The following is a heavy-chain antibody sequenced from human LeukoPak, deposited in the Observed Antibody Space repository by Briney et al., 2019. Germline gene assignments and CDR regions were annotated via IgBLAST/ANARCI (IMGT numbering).Heavy chain of an antibody. D-gene: IGHD6-19*01. CDR3: ARHTGGWHFDY. J-gene: IGHJ4*02. CDR2: IYYSGST. V-gene: IGHV4-59*08. Sequence: PSETLSLTCTVSGGSISSYYWSWIRQPPGKGLEWIGYIYYSGSTNYNPSLKSRVTISVDTSKNQFSLKLSSVTAADTAVYYCARHTGGWHFDYWGQGTLVTVSS. CDR1: GGSISSYY.